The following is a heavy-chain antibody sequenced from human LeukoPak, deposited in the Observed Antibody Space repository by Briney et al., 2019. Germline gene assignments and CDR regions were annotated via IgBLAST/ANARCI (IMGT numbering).Heavy chain of an antibody. CDR2: IYPHDSDT. D-gene: IGHD1-26*01. Sequence: GESLKIPCKGSGYRFTSYWIAWVRQMPGKGLEWMGIIYPHDSDTRYSPSFQGQVTISADKSISTAYLQWSSLKASDSAIYYCARAGHSWDWDYWGQGTLVTVSS. J-gene: IGHJ4*02. CDR1: GYRFTSYW. CDR3: ARAGHSWDWDY. V-gene: IGHV5-51*01.